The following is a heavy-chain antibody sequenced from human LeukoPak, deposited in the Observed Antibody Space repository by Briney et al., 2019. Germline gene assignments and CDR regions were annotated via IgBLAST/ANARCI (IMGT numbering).Heavy chain of an antibody. V-gene: IGHV4-4*07. CDR1: GGSLSSYY. J-gene: IGHJ5*02. CDR3: PGDPVGPMVRGAPNWFHP. D-gene: IGHD3-10*01. CDR2: IYTSGST. Sequence: SETLSLTCTVAGGSLSSYYWSWIRQPAGKGLEWIGRIYTSGSTTYNTSLKSRLTRSVTTSKNQFSLSLSSVTAAATAVNNCPGDPVGPMVRGAPNWFHPWGQGTLVSVSS.